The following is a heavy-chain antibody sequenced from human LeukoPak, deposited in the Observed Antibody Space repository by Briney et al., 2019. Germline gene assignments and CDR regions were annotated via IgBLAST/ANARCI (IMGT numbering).Heavy chain of an antibody. CDR2: IYTSGST. CDR3: ARGGFPGYSTSWFY. D-gene: IGHD6-13*01. J-gene: IGHJ4*02. CDR1: GDSISNYY. Sequence: SETLSLTCTVSGDSISNYYWSWIRQPAGKGLEWIGRIYTSGSTNYNPSLKSRVTMSVDMSKNQFSLKVSSVTAADTAVYYCARGGFPGYSTSWFYWGQGTLVTVSS. V-gene: IGHV4-4*07.